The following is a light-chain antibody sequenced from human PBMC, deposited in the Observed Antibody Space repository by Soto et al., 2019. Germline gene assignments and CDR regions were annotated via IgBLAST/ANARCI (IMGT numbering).Light chain of an antibody. CDR2: DTS. CDR3: HQYGSSPT. V-gene: IGKV3-20*01. J-gene: IGKJ5*01. Sequence: EIVLTQSPATLSLSPVERGSLSFRASQSVSSYLAWYQQKPGQAPRLLISDTSNRATGIPARFSGSGSGTDFTLTISRLETEDFAVYYCHQYGSSPTFGQGTRLEIK. CDR1: QSVSSY.